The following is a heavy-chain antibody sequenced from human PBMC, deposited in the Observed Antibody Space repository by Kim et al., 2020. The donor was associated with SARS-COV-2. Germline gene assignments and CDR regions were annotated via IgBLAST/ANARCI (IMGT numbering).Heavy chain of an antibody. Sequence: GRVTISRDNAKNSLYLQMNSLRAEDTAVYYCAREGAMVRGVRAGYYGMDVWGQGTTVTVSS. J-gene: IGHJ6*02. CDR3: AREGAMVRGVRAGYYGMDV. D-gene: IGHD3-10*01. V-gene: IGHV3-11*06.